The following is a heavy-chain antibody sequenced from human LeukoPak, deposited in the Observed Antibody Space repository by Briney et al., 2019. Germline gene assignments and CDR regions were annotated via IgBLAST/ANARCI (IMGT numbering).Heavy chain of an antibody. CDR2: IWYDGSNK. D-gene: IGHD2-2*01. CDR3: ARRGPYCSSTSCRWGYNWFDP. Sequence: GRSLRLSCAASGFTFSSYGMHWVRQAPGKGLEWVAVIWYDGSNKYYADSVKGRFTISRDNSKNTLYLQMNSLRAEDTAVYYCARRGPYCSSTSCRWGYNWFDPWGQGTLVTVSS. CDR1: GFTFSSYG. V-gene: IGHV3-33*01. J-gene: IGHJ5*02.